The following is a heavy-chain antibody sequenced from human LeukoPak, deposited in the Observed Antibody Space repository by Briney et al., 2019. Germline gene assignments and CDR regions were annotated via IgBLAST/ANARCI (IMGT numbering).Heavy chain of an antibody. Sequence: PGGSPRLSCAAAGFIFEDYAMHWVRQAPGKGLEWVSRITRNSDRKDYVTSVRGRFTISRDNAKNSLYLQMNSLRVEDTALYYCAKDRVDGYYGLDVWGQGTTVAVSS. CDR3: AKDRVDGYYGLDV. CDR1: GFIFEDYA. CDR2: ITRNSDRK. J-gene: IGHJ6*02. V-gene: IGHV3-9*01. D-gene: IGHD3-10*01.